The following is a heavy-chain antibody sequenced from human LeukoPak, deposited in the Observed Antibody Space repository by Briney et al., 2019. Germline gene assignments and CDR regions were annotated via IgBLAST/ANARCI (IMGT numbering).Heavy chain of an antibody. CDR3: AREVGVVAHQGGWFDP. V-gene: IGHV1-2*02. CDR2: INPNSGGT. Sequence: ASVKVSCKASGYTFTGHYLHWVRQAPGQGLEWIGRINPNSGGTNYAQKFHGRVTATRDTSINTAYMELSRLTSDDTAFYYCAREVGVVAHQGGWFDPWGQGTLVTVSS. D-gene: IGHD2-2*01. J-gene: IGHJ5*02. CDR1: GYTFTGHY.